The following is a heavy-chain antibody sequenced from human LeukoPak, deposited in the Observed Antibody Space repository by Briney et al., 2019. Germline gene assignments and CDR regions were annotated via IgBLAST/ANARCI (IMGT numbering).Heavy chain of an antibody. Sequence: PSETLSLTCTVSGGSISSYYWSWIRQPPGKGLEWIGYIYYSGSTNYNPSLKSRVTISVDTSKNQFSLKLSSVTAADTAVYYCARDRGIAVAGPYPYYYGMDAWGQGTTVTVSS. J-gene: IGHJ6*02. V-gene: IGHV4-59*01. CDR1: GGSISSYY. CDR3: ARDRGIAVAGPYPYYYGMDA. D-gene: IGHD6-19*01. CDR2: IYYSGST.